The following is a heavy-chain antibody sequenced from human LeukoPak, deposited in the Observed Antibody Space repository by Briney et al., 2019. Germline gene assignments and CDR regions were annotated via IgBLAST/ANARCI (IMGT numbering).Heavy chain of an antibody. J-gene: IGHJ5*02. CDR2: ISSSGSTI. D-gene: IGHD3-3*01. CDR1: GFTFSSYE. CDR3: AGPDYDFWT. V-gene: IGHV3-48*03. Sequence: GGSLRPSCAASGFTFSSYEMNWVRQAPGKGLEWVSYISSSGSTIYYADSVKGRFTISRDNAKSSLYLQMNSLRAEDTAVYYCAGPDYDFWTWGQGTLVTVSS.